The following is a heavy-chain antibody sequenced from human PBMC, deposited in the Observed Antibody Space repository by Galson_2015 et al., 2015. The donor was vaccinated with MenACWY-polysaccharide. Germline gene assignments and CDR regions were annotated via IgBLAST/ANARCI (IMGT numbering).Heavy chain of an antibody. CDR2: IKQDGSEK. D-gene: IGHD5-18*01. V-gene: IGHV3-7*03. Sequence: SLRLSCAASGFTFNDYWMSWVRQAPGKGLEWVANIKQDGSEKYYVDSVKGRFTISRDDAKNSLYLQMNSLRAEDTAVYYCARGAPGYSYRGQGFAMDVWGQGSPGHRLL. J-gene: IGHJ6*02. CDR3: ARGAPGYSYRGQGFAMDV. CDR1: GFTFNDYW.